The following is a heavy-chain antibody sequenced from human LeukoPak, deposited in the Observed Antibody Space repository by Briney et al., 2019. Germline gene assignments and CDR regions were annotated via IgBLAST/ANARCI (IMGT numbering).Heavy chain of an antibody. V-gene: IGHV3-30*02. CDR2: IRYDGSNK. Sequence: GGSLRLSCAASGFTFSSYGMHWVRQAPGKGLEWVAFIRYDGSNKYYADSVKGRFTISRDNSKNTLYLQMNSLRAEDTAVYYCAKDSRYDFWSGYWGSFDYWGQGTLVTVSS. CDR3: AKDSRYDFWSGYWGSFDY. J-gene: IGHJ4*02. D-gene: IGHD3-3*01. CDR1: GFTFSSYG.